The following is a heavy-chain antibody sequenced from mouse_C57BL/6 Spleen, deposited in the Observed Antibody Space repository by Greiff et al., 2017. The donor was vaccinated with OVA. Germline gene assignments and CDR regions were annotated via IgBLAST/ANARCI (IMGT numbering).Heavy chain of an antibody. Sequence: VQLQQSVAELVRPGASVKLSCTASGFNIKNTYMHWVKQRPEQGLEWVGRIDPANGNTKYATKVQGQATITADTSSNTAYLQLSSLTSEDTAIYYGASLYYGTPRYFDYWGQGTTLTVSS. D-gene: IGHD1-1*01. CDR2: IDPANGNT. CDR1: GFNIKNTY. J-gene: IGHJ2*01. V-gene: IGHV14-3*01. CDR3: ASLYYGTPRYFDY.